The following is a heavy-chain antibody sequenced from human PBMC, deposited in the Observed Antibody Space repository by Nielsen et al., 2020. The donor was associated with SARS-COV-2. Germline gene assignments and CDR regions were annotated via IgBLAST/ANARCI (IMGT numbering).Heavy chain of an antibody. CDR3: ARAPYSGSYHGFDY. D-gene: IGHD1-26*01. CDR2: ISYDGTNK. V-gene: IGHV3-30*03. CDR1: GFTFSSYG. Sequence: GGSLRLSCAASGFTFSSYGMHWVRQAPGKGLEWVAVISYDGTNKFYGDSVKGRFTISRDNSKNTLNLQMGSLGTEDMAVYYCARAPYSGSYHGFDYWGQGTLVTVSS. J-gene: IGHJ4*02.